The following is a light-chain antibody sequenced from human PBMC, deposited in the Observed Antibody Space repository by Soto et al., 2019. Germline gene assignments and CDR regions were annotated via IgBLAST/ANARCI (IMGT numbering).Light chain of an antibody. CDR1: QSVSNNY. CDR3: QQYNNWPRT. Sequence: EIAWTQSPGTRSPSPGETATLSCRASQSVSNNYLAWYQQKPGQAPRLLIYGASTRATGIPARFSGSGSGKESTLTISSLKYEDSTVYYCQQYNNWPRTFGQGTKVDIK. V-gene: IGKV3-15*01. CDR2: GAS. J-gene: IGKJ1*01.